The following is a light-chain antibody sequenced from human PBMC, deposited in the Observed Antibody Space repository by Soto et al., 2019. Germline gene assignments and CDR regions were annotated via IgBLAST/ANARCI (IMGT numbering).Light chain of an antibody. Sequence: EVVMTQSPATLSVSPGDRATLSCRASQSVTSNLAWYQQKPGQAPRLLIYGASTRATGIPARFSGSGSGTQFTLPISSLQAENFAGYYFQQYNNWPPVTFGGGTKVEIK. V-gene: IGKV3-15*01. CDR1: QSVTSN. CDR2: GAS. CDR3: QQYNNWPPVT. J-gene: IGKJ4*01.